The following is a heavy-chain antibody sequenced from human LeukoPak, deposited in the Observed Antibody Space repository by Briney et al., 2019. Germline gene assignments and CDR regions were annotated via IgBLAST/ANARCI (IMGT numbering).Heavy chain of an antibody. CDR2: TDRRGDIT. J-gene: IGHJ6*03. CDR3: ARVFSGWYGNYMDV. D-gene: IGHD6-19*01. Sequence: GGSLRLSCAASGYTFGDYGMSWVRQVPGKGLEWVSGTDRRGDITGYADFVKGRFTISRDNAKNSLYLQMISLRAEDTALYYCARVFSGWYGNYMDVWGKGTTVTVSS. V-gene: IGHV3-20*04. CDR1: GYTFGDYG.